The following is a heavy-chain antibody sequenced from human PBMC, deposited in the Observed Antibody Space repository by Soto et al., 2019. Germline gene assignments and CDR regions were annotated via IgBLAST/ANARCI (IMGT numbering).Heavy chain of an antibody. Sequence: EVQLVESGGGLVQPGRSLRLSCAASGFTFDDYAMHWVRQVPGKGLEWVSGITWNSGNTGYADSVKGRVAISRDNAKNSLYLQMDSLRAEDTALYYCAKDSRGAELRKGVFDIWGQGTMVTVSS. J-gene: IGHJ3*02. D-gene: IGHD1-7*01. V-gene: IGHV3-9*01. CDR3: AKDSRGAELRKGVFDI. CDR1: GFTFDDYA. CDR2: ITWNSGNT.